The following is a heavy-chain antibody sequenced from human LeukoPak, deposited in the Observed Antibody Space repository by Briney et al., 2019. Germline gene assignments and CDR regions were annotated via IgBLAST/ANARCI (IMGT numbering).Heavy chain of an antibody. Sequence: PSQTLSLTCTVSGGSISSGSYYWSWIRQPAGKGLEWIGRIYTSGSTNYNPSLKSRVTISVDTSKNQFSLKLSSVTAADTAVYYCARDRGGAYYYDSSGYYDYWGQGTLVTVSS. CDR2: IYTSGST. D-gene: IGHD3-22*01. V-gene: IGHV4-61*02. J-gene: IGHJ4*02. CDR3: ARDRGGAYYYDSSGYYDY. CDR1: GGSISSGSYY.